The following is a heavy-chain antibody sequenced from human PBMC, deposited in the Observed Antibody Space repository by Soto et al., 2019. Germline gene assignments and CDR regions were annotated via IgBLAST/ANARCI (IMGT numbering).Heavy chain of an antibody. CDR2: INPMGGST. D-gene: IGHD6-13*01. J-gene: IGHJ5*02. CDR3: ARDLAAGDL. V-gene: IGHV1-46*01. Sequence: ASVKVSCKASGYTFINYYIHWVRQAPGQGLEWMAIINPMGGSTNYAQEFQGRVTLTSDTSTSTVYMELSSLRFEDTTLFYCARDLAAGDLWGQGTLVTVSS. CDR1: GYTFINYY.